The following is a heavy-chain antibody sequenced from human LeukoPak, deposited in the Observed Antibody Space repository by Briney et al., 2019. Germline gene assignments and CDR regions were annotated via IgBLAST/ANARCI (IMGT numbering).Heavy chain of an antibody. CDR2: IWYDGSTK. Sequence: LTGGSLRLSCAASVFTFSSSGMHWVRQAPGKGLEWVAVIWYDGSTKYYADSVKGRFTISRDNSKNTLYLQMNSLRVEDTAVYYCARAGYCSGASCYFDSWGQGTLVTVSS. CDR3: ARAGYCSGASCYFDS. D-gene: IGHD2-15*01. J-gene: IGHJ4*02. V-gene: IGHV3-33*01. CDR1: VFTFSSSG.